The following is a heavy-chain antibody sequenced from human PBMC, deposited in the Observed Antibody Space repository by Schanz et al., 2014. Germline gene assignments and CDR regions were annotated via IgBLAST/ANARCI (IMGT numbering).Heavy chain of an antibody. D-gene: IGHD3-16*02. V-gene: IGHV3-64D*08. CDR2: IRNNGDST. Sequence: EVQLVESGGDLVQPGGSLRLSCSASGFTFSTFAMHWVRQAPGKGLEYISAIRNNGDSTYYADSVKGRFTISRDNSKNTLYLQLGSLSAEDTAVYVCARDNRYHLFGYWGQGALVTVAS. CDR3: ARDNRYHLFGY. J-gene: IGHJ4*02. CDR1: GFTFSTFA.